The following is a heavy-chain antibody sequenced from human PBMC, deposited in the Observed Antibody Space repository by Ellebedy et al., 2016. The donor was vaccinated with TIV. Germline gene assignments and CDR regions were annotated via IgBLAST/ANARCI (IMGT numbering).Heavy chain of an antibody. J-gene: IGHJ4*02. Sequence: GESLKISCAASGFTFSNYWMSWVRQAPGKGLEWVGRIRNKANRYSTEYAASVKGRFTISRDDSKNSLYLQMNSLKTEDTAVYYCARSGSYSPFDYWGQGTLVTASS. CDR2: IRNKANRYST. CDR3: ARSGSYSPFDY. V-gene: IGHV3-72*01. CDR1: GFTFSNYW. D-gene: IGHD1-26*01.